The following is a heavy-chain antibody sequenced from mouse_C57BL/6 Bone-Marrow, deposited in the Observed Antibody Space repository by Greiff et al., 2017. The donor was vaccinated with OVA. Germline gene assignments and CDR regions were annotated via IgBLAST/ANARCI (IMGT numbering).Heavy chain of an antibody. Sequence: QVTLKVSGPGILQPSQTLSLTCSFSGFSLSTFGMGVGWIRQPSGKGLEWLAHIWWDDDKYYNPALKSRLTISKDTSKNQVFLKIANVDTADTATYYCARMEDYYGSRHYAMDYWGQGTSVTVSS. D-gene: IGHD1-1*01. CDR2: IWWDDDK. CDR1: GFSLSTFGMG. J-gene: IGHJ4*01. V-gene: IGHV8-8*01. CDR3: ARMEDYYGSRHYAMDY.